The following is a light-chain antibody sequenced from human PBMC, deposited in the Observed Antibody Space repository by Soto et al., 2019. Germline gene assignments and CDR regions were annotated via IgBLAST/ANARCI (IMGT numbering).Light chain of an antibody. J-gene: IGLJ1*01. V-gene: IGLV2-14*01. CDR1: NSDIGNYNY. Sequence: QSALTQPSSVSGSPGQTITISCTGTNSDIGNYNYVSWYQHHSGKAPKLLFYGFSNRPSGFLYRFSGSKYGKTASLTISGLQAEDEADYYCSSYKTTTTLEVFGTGTKVTVL. CDR2: GFS. CDR3: SSYKTTTTLEV.